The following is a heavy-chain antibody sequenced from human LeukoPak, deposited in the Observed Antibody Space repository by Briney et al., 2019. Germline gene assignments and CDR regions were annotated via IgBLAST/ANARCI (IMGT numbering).Heavy chain of an antibody. CDR1: GYSFSDYW. CDR2: IYPGDSDT. Sequence: GESLKISCKGSGYSFSDYWIGWVRQMPGKGLEWMGIIYPGDSDTRYSPSFQGQVTISADKSISTAYLQWSSLKASDTAMYYCARLWSNNWNGYYYYYYYMDVWGEGTTVTVSS. V-gene: IGHV5-51*01. CDR3: ARLWSNNWNGYYYYYYYMDV. D-gene: IGHD1-1*01. J-gene: IGHJ6*03.